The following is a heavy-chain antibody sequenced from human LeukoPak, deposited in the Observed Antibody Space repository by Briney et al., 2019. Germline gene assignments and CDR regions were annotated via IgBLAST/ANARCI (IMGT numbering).Heavy chain of an antibody. CDR1: GDSITISDYY. D-gene: IGHD3-3*01. Sequence: SETRSLTCPVSGDSITISDYYWGWIRSHPGKGLGWMGYIYYSGSTYYNPSLKSRVTISVDTSKNQFSLKLSSVTAADTAVYYCARDTIFGVVTYFDYWGQGTLVTVSS. V-gene: IGHV4-31*03. CDR3: ARDTIFGVVTYFDY. J-gene: IGHJ4*01. CDR2: IYYSGST.